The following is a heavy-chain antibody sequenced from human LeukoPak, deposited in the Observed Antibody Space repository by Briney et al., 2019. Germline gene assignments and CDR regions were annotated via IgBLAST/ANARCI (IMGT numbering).Heavy chain of an antibody. CDR3: ARGHVTMVRGVRIQDAFDI. Sequence: SETLSLTCAVSGDSISSSYWWSWVRQPPGKGLEWIGEFYHSGSTNYNPSLKSRVTISVDKSENQFSLKLSSVTAADTAVYYCARGHVTMVRGVRIQDAFDIWGQGTMVTVSS. V-gene: IGHV4-4*02. D-gene: IGHD3-10*01. CDR1: GDSISSSYW. J-gene: IGHJ3*02. CDR2: FYHSGST.